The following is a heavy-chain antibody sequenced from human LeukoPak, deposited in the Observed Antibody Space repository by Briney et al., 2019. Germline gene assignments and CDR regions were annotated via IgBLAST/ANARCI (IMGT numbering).Heavy chain of an antibody. D-gene: IGHD5-18*01. V-gene: IGHV1-46*01. J-gene: IGHJ4*02. CDR3: AREKRAAMVTGPFDY. CDR1: GYTFTSYY. Sequence: ASVKVSCKASGYTFTSYYMHWVRQAPGQGLEWMGIINPSGGSTSYAQKFQGRVTMTRDTSTSTVYMELSSLRSEDTAVYYCAREKRAAMVTGPFDYWGQGTLATVSS. CDR2: INPSGGST.